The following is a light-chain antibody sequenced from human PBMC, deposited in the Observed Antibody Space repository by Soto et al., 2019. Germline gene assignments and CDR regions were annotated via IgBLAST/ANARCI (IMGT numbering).Light chain of an antibody. CDR3: QQYGASPLT. J-gene: IGKJ3*01. CDR1: QSVYINS. V-gene: IGKV3-20*01. Sequence: EIVLTQSPGTLSLSPGERATLSCRASQSVYINSLAWYQQKPGQPPRLLIYGASTRASAVADRFNGSGSGADLALTITRLEPEDFAVYYCQQYGASPLTFGPGNRVD. CDR2: GAS.